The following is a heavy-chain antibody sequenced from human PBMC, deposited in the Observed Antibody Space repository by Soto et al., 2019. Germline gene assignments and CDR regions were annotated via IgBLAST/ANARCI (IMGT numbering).Heavy chain of an antibody. CDR3: EKGVVPGALGDYFDY. CDR1: GFTFSSYA. D-gene: IGHD2-2*01. CDR2: ISGSGGST. V-gene: IGHV3-23*01. J-gene: IGHJ4*02. Sequence: EVQLLKSGGGLVQPGGSLRLSCAASGFTFSSYAMSWVRQAPGKGLEWVSAISGSGGSTYCADSVKGRFTISRDNSKNTLYLQMNSLRAEDTAVYYCEKGVVPGALGDYFDYWCQGSLVTVSS.